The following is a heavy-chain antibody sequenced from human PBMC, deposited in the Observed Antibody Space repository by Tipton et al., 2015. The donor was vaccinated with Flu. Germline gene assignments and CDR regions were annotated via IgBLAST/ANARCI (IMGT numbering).Heavy chain of an antibody. Sequence: QVQLVQSGAEVKKPGASVKVSCKASGYTFTSYGISWVRQAPGQGLEWMGWISAYNGNTNYAQKLQGRVTITADESTSTAYMELSSLRSEDTAVYYCARGVAVPYYYYYMDVWGKGTTVTVSS. CDR3: ARGVAVPYYYYYMDV. J-gene: IGHJ6*03. V-gene: IGHV1-18*04. D-gene: IGHD2-2*01. CDR2: ISAYNGNT. CDR1: GYTFTSYG.